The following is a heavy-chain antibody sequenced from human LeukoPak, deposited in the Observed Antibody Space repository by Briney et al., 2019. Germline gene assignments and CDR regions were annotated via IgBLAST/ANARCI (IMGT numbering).Heavy chain of an antibody. CDR2: INPSGGST. J-gene: IGHJ4*02. D-gene: IGHD6-13*01. Sequence: ASVKVSCKASGYTFTGYYMHWVRQAPGQGLEWMGIINPSGGSTNYAQKFQGRVTMTRDTSTSTVYMELSSPRSEDTAVYYCARAAIAAAGTIRYFDYWGQGTLVTVSS. V-gene: IGHV1-46*01. CDR1: GYTFTGYY. CDR3: ARAAIAAAGTIRYFDY.